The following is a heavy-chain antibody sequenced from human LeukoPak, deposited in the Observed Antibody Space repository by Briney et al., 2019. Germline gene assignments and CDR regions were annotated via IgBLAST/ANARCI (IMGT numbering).Heavy chain of an antibody. J-gene: IGHJ5*02. CDR1: GGSISTSYYY. V-gene: IGHV4-39*07. Sequence: SETLSLTCTVSGGSISTSYYYWGWIRQPPGKGLESLGTISYSGTTYYNPSLKSRVTISVDTSKNRFSLKLSSVTAADTAVYYCAIPGSYCSSTSCYNWFDPWGQGTLVTVSS. CDR2: ISYSGTT. D-gene: IGHD2-2*01. CDR3: AIPGSYCSSTSCYNWFDP.